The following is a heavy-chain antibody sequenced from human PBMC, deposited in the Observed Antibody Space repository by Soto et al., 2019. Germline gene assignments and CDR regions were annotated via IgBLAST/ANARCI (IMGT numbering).Heavy chain of an antibody. V-gene: IGHV3-23*01. CDR1: GLTFGSYA. CDR3: AKDPGAAGRPYYFGS. D-gene: IGHD1-26*01. CDR2: ISGSGSST. J-gene: IGHJ4*02. Sequence: GSLRLSCAASGLTFGSYAMSWVRQAPGKGLEWVSGISGSGSSTYYPDSVKGRFTISRDNSKSTLYLQMSSLRADDTAVYYCAKDPGAAGRPYYFGSWGQGTVVTVSS.